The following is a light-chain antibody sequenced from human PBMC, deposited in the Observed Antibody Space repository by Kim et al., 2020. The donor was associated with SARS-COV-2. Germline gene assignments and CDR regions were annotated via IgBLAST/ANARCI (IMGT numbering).Light chain of an antibody. CDR1: QSVNTY. CDR3: QQRSNCPPLT. Sequence: PGERVILSCGASQSVNTYLAWYQQRPGQAPRLLIYGASNMAAGIPARFSGSGSGTDFTLTISSLEPEDFAIYYCQQRSNCPPLTFGQGTKVDIK. J-gene: IGKJ1*01. CDR2: GAS. V-gene: IGKV3-11*01.